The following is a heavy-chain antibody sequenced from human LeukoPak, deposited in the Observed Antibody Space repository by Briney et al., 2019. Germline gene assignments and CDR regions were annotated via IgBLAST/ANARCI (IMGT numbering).Heavy chain of an antibody. Sequence: ASVKVSCKVSGYALTELSMHWVRQAPGKGLEWMGGFDPEDGETIYAQKFQGRVTMTEDTSTDTAYMELSSLRSEDTAVYYCATTPRGGSYYFDYWGQGTLVTVSS. CDR3: ATTPRGGSYYFDY. CDR1: GYALTELS. D-gene: IGHD1-26*01. J-gene: IGHJ4*02. V-gene: IGHV1-24*01. CDR2: FDPEDGET.